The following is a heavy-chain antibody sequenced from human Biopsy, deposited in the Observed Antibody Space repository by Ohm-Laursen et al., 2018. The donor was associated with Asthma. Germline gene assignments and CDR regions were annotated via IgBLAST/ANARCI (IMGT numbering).Heavy chain of an antibody. Sequence: SLRLSCTASGFTFGDYWMSWVRQVPGKGLEWVANIKHDGSEKNHVDSLKGRFTISRDNAKNSLYLQMNSLRAEDTAVYVGARTFHFWSPYHAEHFQLWGQGTLVTVSS. CDR3: ARTFHFWSPYHAEHFQL. J-gene: IGHJ1*01. CDR1: GFTFGDYW. CDR2: IKHDGSEK. V-gene: IGHV3-7*01. D-gene: IGHD3-3*02.